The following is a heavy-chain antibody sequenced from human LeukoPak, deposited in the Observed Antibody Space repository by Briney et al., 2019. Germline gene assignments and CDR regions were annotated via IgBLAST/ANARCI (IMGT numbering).Heavy chain of an antibody. CDR1: GYSFTSYW. J-gene: IGHJ4*02. D-gene: IGHD2-21*02. V-gene: IGHV5-10-1*01. CDR3: ARLAYCGGDCYSSLDY. CDR2: IDPSDSYT. Sequence: GESLKISCQGSGYSFTSYWISWVRQMPGKGLEWVGRIDPSDSYTNYSPSFQGHVTISADKSISTAYLQWSSLKASDTAMYYCARLAYCGGDCYSSLDYWGQGTLVTVSS.